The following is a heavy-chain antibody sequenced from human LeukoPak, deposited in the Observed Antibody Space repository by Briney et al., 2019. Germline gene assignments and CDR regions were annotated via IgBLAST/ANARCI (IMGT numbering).Heavy chain of an antibody. CDR2: ITPSGGST. D-gene: IGHD1-26*01. J-gene: IGHJ5*02. CDR1: GYTFTNYY. CDR3: ARDNSVGDYAWWFDP. Sequence: ASVTVSYKASGYTFTNYYMHWVRQAPGQGLEWLGLITPSGGSTWYAQKFQGRVTMTRDMSTSTDYMELSSLRSEDTAVYYCARDNSVGDYAWWFDPWGQGTLVTVSS. V-gene: IGHV1-46*01.